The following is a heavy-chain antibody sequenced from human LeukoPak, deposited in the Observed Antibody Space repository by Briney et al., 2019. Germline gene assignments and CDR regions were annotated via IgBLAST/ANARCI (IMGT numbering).Heavy chain of an antibody. CDR1: GFTFSSYS. CDR3: ASSGSYRFDY. V-gene: IGHV3-48*02. D-gene: IGHD1-26*01. Sequence: GGSLRLSCAASGFTFSSYSMNWVRQAPGKGLEWVSHITASGTAMFYADSVKGCFTISRDNAKNSLYLQMNSLRDEDTAVYYCASSGSYRFDYWGQGTLVTVSS. J-gene: IGHJ4*02. CDR2: ITASGTAM.